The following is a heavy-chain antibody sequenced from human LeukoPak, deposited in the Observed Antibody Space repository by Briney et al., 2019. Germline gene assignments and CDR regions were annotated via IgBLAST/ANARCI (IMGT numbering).Heavy chain of an antibody. CDR1: FHFQNLC. D-gene: IGHD6-19*01. Sequence: GSLRLFLASFGFHFQNLCNELVRQAPRQGLGVGGVISYDGSDKYYADSVKGRFTISRDNSKNTLYLQMNSLRVEDAAVYYCARPYSSGWYGDFDYWGQGTLVTVSS. V-gene: IGHV3-30*04. J-gene: IGHJ4*02. CDR3: ARPYSSGWYGDFDY. CDR2: ISYDGSDK.